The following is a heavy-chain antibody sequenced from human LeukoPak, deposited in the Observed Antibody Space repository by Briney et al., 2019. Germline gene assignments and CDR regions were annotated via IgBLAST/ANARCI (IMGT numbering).Heavy chain of an antibody. CDR3: ARDLDYYGSGFEDAFDI. CDR2: ISSSSSYI. Sequence: GGSLRLSCAASGFTFSSYSMNWVRQAPGKGLEWVSSISSSSSYIYYADSVKGRFTISRDNAKNSLYLQMNSLRDEDTAVYYCARDLDYYGSGFEDAFDIWGQGTMVTVSS. CDR1: GFTFSSYS. J-gene: IGHJ3*02. V-gene: IGHV3-21*01. D-gene: IGHD3-10*01.